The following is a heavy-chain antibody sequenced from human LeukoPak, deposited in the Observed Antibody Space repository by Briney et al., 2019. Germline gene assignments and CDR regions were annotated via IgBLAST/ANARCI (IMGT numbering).Heavy chain of an antibody. D-gene: IGHD3-22*01. CDR1: GFTFSSYA. Sequence: GRSLRLSCAASGFTFSSYAMHWVRQAPGKGLEWVAVISYDGSNKYYADSVKGRFTISRGNSKNTLYLQMNSLRAEDTAVYYCASDYYDSSGYSDWGQGTLVTVSS. V-gene: IGHV3-30-3*01. J-gene: IGHJ4*02. CDR2: ISYDGSNK. CDR3: ASDYYDSSGYSD.